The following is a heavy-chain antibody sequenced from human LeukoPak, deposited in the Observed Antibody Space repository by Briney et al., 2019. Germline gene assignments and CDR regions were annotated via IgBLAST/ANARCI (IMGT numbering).Heavy chain of an antibody. Sequence: ASVKVPCKASGYTFTGYYMHWVRQAPGQGLEWMGRINPNSGGTNYAQKFQGRVTITTDESTSTAYMELSSLRSEDTAVYYCARDSYYGRPFDYWGQGTLVTVSS. CDR2: INPNSGGT. CDR3: ARDSYYGRPFDY. D-gene: IGHD4-17*01. J-gene: IGHJ4*02. CDR1: GYTFTGYY. V-gene: IGHV1-2*06.